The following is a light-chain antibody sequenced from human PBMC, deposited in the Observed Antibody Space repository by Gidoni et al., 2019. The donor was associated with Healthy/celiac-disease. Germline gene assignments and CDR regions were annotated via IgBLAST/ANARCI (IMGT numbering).Light chain of an antibody. J-gene: IGKJ4*01. CDR2: AAP. CDR3: QQSDRTPLT. Sequence: DIQMTQYPSSLSASVGDRVTITCRARQSISSYLNWYQQKPGKAPKILIYAAPSLQSCVPSMFSGSGSGTDFTLTISILQPEYFATYYCQQSDRTPLTFGGGTKVEIK. V-gene: IGKV1-39*01. CDR1: QSISSY.